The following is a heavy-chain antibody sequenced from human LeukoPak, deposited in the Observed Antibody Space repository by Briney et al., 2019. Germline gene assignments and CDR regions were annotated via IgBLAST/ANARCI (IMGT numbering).Heavy chain of an antibody. CDR1: GGSFSGYY. CDR3: ARTGGRWSSYMDV. CDR2: INHSGST. J-gene: IGHJ6*03. Sequence: SETLSLTCAVYGGSFSGYYWSWIRQPPGKGLEWIGEINHSGSTNYNPSLKSRVTISVDTSKNQFSLKLSSVTAADTAVYYCARTGGRWSSYMDVWGKGTTVTVSS. D-gene: IGHD3-3*01. V-gene: IGHV4-34*01.